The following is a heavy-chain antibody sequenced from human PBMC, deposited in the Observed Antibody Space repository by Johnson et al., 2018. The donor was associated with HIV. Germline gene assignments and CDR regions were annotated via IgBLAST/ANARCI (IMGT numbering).Heavy chain of an antibody. J-gene: IGHJ3*02. Sequence: VQLVESGGGLVQPGGSLRLSCAASGFTVNSNYMSWVRQAPGKGLEWVSVIYSGGSTGYADSVKGRFTISRDNAKNSLYLQMNSLRAEDTALYYCARDIFYTDTAFDIWGQGTMVTVSS. V-gene: IGHV3-66*01. CDR3: ARDIFYTDTAFDI. CDR1: GFTVNSNY. CDR2: IYSGGST.